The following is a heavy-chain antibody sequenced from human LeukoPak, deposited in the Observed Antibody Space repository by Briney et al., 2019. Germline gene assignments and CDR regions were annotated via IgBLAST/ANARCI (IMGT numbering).Heavy chain of an antibody. V-gene: IGHV4-39*01. J-gene: IGHJ4*02. CDR2: IYYSGNT. CDR3: ARHSYGTFDY. D-gene: IGHD5-18*01. CDR1: GDSINTKNYY. Sequence: PSETLSLTCTVSGDSINTKNYYSGWIRQPPGKGLEWIGSIYYSGNTYYNPSLRSRVTLSIDTSKNQFSLRLSSVTAADTAVYHCARHSYGTFDYWGQGTLVTVSS.